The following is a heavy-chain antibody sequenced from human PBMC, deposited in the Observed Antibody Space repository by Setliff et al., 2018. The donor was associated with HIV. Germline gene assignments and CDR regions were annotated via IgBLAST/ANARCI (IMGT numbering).Heavy chain of an antibody. Sequence: GESLKISCKGSGYSFTTYWIGWVRQMPGKGLEWMGMIYPGDSDTRYSPSFQGQVTISVDKSISTAYLQWSSLKASDTAMYYCARLLMPRGFSYGSYYYYGMDVWGQGTAVTVSS. CDR3: ARLLMPRGFSYGSYYYYGMDV. D-gene: IGHD5-18*01. V-gene: IGHV5-51*01. J-gene: IGHJ6*02. CDR1: GYSFTTYW. CDR2: IYPGDSDT.